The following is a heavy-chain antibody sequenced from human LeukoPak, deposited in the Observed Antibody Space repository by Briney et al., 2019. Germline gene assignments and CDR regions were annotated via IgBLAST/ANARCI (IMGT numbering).Heavy chain of an antibody. CDR1: GYTFTGYY. D-gene: IGHD1-26*01. CDR2: INPNSGGT. J-gene: IGHJ4*02. V-gene: IGHV1-2*02. Sequence: ASVKVSCKASGYTFTGYYMNWVRQAPGQGLEWMGWINPNSGGTNYAQKFQGRVTMTRDTSISTAYMELSRLRSDDTAVYYCARDTVGATFSFDYWGQGTLVTVSS. CDR3: ARDTVGATFSFDY.